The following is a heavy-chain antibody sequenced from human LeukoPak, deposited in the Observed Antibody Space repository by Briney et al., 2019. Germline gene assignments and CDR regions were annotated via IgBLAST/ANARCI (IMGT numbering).Heavy chain of an antibody. J-gene: IGHJ3*02. CDR2: ISGSGSST. CDR1: GFTFSSYA. CDR3: AKGSTPPDYDFWSGPNDAFDI. V-gene: IGHV3-23*01. Sequence: GGSLRLSCAASGFTFSSYAMSWVRQAPGKGLEWVSAISGSGSSTYYADSVKGRFTISRDNSKNTLYLQMNSLRAEDTAVYYCAKGSTPPDYDFWSGPNDAFDIWGQGTMVTVSS. D-gene: IGHD3-3*01.